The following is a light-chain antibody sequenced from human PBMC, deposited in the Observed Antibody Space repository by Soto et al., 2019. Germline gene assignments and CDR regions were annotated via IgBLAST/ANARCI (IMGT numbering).Light chain of an antibody. CDR1: QTVRNNY. J-gene: IGKJ4*01. CDR3: QQFSSYPLT. CDR2: DAS. Sequence: EIVLTQSPGTLSLSPGVRSPLSCRASQTVRNNYLAWYQQKPGQAPRLLIYDASSRATGIPDRFSGGGSGTDFTLTISRLEPEDFAVYYCQQFSSYPLTFGGGTKVDIK. V-gene: IGKV3-20*01.